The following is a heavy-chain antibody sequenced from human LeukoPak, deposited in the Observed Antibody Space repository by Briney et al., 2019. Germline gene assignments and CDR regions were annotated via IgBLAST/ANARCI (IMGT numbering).Heavy chain of an antibody. CDR1: GGSISSGGYS. CDR3: ANRAGYDAFDI. V-gene: IGHV4-30-2*01. J-gene: IGHJ3*02. CDR2: IYQSGNT. Sequence: SETLSLTCAVSGGSISSGGYSWSWIRQPPGEGLDWIGYIYQSGNTYYNPSLKSRVTISVDRPKNQFSLKLTSVTAADTAVYYCANRAGYDAFDIWGQGTMVTVSS. D-gene: IGHD3-9*01.